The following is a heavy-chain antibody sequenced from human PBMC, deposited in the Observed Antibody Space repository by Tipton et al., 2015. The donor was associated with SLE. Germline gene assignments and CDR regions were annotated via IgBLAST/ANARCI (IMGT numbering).Heavy chain of an antibody. D-gene: IGHD5-18*01. V-gene: IGHV4-4*09. CDR1: GGSISSYY. Sequence: TLSLTCTVSGGSISSYYWSWIRQPAGKGLEWIGYIYTSGSTNYNPSLKSRVTISVDTSKNQFSLKLSSVTAADTAVYYCARGHTAMVGSLYYYGMDVWGQGTTVTVSS. CDR2: IYTSGST. CDR3: ARGHTAMVGSLYYYGMDV. J-gene: IGHJ6*02.